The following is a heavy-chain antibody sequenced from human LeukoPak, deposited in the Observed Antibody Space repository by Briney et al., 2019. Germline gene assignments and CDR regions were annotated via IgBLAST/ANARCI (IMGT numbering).Heavy chain of an antibody. Sequence: SETLSLTCTVSGGSISSGSYYWSWIRQPAGQGLEWIGRIYTSGSTNYNPSLKSRVTISVDTSKNQFSLKLSSVTDADTAVYYCARLNSGSYYNYYYYYIDVWGKGTTVTISS. J-gene: IGHJ6*03. D-gene: IGHD1-26*01. CDR3: ARLNSGSYYNYYYYYIDV. CDR1: GGSISSGSYY. V-gene: IGHV4-61*02. CDR2: IYTSGST.